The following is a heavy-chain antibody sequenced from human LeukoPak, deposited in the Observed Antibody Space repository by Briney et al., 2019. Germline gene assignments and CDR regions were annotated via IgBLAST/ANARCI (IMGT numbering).Heavy chain of an antibody. CDR2: INPNSGGT. V-gene: IGHV1-2*02. Sequence: ASVKVSCKASGYTFTGYYMHWVRQAPGQGLEWMGWINPNSGGTNYAQKFQGRVTMTRDTSISTACLELGRLKSDDTAVYYCARNGDDDDYQLEHWGQGTLVTVSS. D-gene: IGHD3-16*01. CDR3: ARNGDDDDYQLEH. J-gene: IGHJ1*01. CDR1: GYTFTGYY.